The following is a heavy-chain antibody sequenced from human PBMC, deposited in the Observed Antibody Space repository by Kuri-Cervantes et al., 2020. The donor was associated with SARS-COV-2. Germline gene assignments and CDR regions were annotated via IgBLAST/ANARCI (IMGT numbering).Heavy chain of an antibody. V-gene: IGHV1-2*02. CDR1: GYTFTGYY. D-gene: IGHD7-27*01. J-gene: IGHJ6*02. CDR3: ARGELTGGNYYYGMDV. CDR2: INPNSGGT. Sequence: ASVKVSCKASGYTFTGYYMHWVRQAPGQGLEWMGWINPNSGGTNYAQKFQGRVTMTTDTSTSTAYMELRSLRSDDTAVYYCARGELTGGNYYYGMDVWGQGTTVTVSS.